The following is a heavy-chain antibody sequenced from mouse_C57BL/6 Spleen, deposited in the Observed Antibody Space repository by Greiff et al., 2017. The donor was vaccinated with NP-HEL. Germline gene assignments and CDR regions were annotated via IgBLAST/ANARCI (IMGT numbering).Heavy chain of an antibody. CDR2: IDPSDSET. J-gene: IGHJ2*01. Sequence: VQLQQSGAELVRPGSSVKLSCKASGYTFTSYWMQWVKQRPIQGLEWIGNIDPSDSETHYNQKFKDKATLTVDKSSSTAYMQLSSLTSEDSAVYYCARGIYYGNYVDYWGQGTTLTVSS. CDR1: GYTFTSYW. V-gene: IGHV1-52*01. CDR3: ARGIYYGNYVDY. D-gene: IGHD2-1*01.